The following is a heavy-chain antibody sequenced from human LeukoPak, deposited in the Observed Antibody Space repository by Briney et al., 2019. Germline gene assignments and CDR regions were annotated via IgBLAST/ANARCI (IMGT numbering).Heavy chain of an antibody. J-gene: IGHJ5*02. D-gene: IGHD6-13*01. CDR3: GRGGSSWPFHT. V-gene: IGHV5-51*01. Sequence: GAALEISNRCSGYGFTSYCIGWVRPMPGKGVGWVGIIYPGDSDNKYNPSLQGQVTISADKSITPSSLPRSRLNAADAALYYCGRGGSSWPFHTGGQGTLGTVSP. CDR2: IYPGDSDN. CDR1: GYGFTSYC.